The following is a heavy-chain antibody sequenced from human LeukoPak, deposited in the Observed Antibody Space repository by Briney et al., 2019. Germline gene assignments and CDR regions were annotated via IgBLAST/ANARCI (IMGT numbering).Heavy chain of an antibody. D-gene: IGHD4-23*01. J-gene: IGHJ4*02. Sequence: GRSLRLSCAASGFTFDDYAMHWVRQAPGKGLEWVSGISWNSGSIGYADSVKGRFTIPRDNAKNSLYLQMNSLRAEDTALYYCAKATVLRWWFDYWGQGTLVTVSS. CDR2: ISWNSGSI. V-gene: IGHV3-9*01. CDR3: AKATVLRWWFDY. CDR1: GFTFDDYA.